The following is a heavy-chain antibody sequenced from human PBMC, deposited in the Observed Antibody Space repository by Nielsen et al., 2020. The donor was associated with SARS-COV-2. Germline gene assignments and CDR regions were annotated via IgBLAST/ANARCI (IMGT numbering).Heavy chain of an antibody. D-gene: IGHD6-19*01. J-gene: IGHJ5*02. CDR2: ISWNSGSI. CDR3: AKDIEQWLLVDGYRRFDP. V-gene: IGHV3-9*01. Sequence: GESLRLSCAASGFTFDDYAMHWVRQAPGKGLEWVSGISWNSGSIGYADSVKGRFTIYRDNAENSLYLQMNSLRAEDTALYYCAKDIEQWLLVDGYRRFDPWGQGTLVTVSS. CDR1: GFTFDDYA.